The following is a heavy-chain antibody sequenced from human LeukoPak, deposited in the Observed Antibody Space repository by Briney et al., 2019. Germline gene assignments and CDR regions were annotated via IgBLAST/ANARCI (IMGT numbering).Heavy chain of an antibody. J-gene: IGHJ4*02. V-gene: IGHV4-59*08. CDR3: ARHSSIYYDFDH. CDR2: IHYSGST. CDR1: GGSISSYY. D-gene: IGHD6-13*01. Sequence: SETLSLTCTVSGGSISSYYWSWIRHPPGKGLEWIAYIHYSGSTNYNPSLKSRVTISLDTSKNQFSLMLSSVTAADTAVYYCARHSSIYYDFDHWGQGTLVTVSS.